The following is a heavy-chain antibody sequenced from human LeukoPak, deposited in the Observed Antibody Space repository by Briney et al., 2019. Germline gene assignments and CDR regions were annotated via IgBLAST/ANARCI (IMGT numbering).Heavy chain of an antibody. D-gene: IGHD5-18*01. J-gene: IGHJ4*02. Sequence: GGSLRLSCAASGFTFSSFAMHWVRQAPGKGLEWVAVISYDGSHKDYADSVKGRFTISRDNSKNTLYLQMNSLRAEDTAVYYCARAWYTVTVPGPFDYWGQGTLVTVSS. CDR3: ARAWYTVTVPGPFDY. CDR1: GFTFSSFA. V-gene: IGHV3-30*01. CDR2: ISYDGSHK.